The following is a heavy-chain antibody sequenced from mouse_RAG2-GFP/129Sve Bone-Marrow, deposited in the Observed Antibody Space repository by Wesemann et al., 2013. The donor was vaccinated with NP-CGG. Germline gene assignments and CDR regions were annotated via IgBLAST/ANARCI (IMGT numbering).Heavy chain of an antibody. Sequence: GNGATSYNQKFKGKATLTVDKSSSTAYMQLSSLTSEDSAVYFCARYSNYWYFDVWGTGDHGVTVSS. CDR2: GNGAT. D-gene: IGHD2-5*01. V-gene: IGHV1-12*01. J-gene: IGHJ1*03. CDR3: ARYSNYWYFDV.